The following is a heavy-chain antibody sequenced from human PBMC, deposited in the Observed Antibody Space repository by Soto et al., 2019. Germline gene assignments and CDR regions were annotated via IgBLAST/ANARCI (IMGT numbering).Heavy chain of an antibody. J-gene: IGHJ5*02. V-gene: IGHV3-74*01. Sequence: EVQLVESGGGSVQPGGSLRLSCVASGITFTNYWMHWVRQVPGKGLVWVARVDSDGRGTSYADFVKGRFTISRDNAKNTLYLQMNSLRVEDTSMYYCGTVFDPWGQGIPVTVSS. D-gene: IGHD3-16*01. CDR1: GITFTNYW. CDR3: GTVFDP. CDR2: VDSDGRGT.